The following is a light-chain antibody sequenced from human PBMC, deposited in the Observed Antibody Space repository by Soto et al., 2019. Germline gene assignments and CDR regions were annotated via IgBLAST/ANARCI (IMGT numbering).Light chain of an antibody. CDR1: SSNIKTHT. V-gene: IGLV1-44*01. J-gene: IGLJ3*02. Sequence: QSVLTQPPSACGTPGQRVTISCSGSSSNIKTHTVNWYQQLPGRAPKVLIFDNNQRPSGVPDRIAGSKSGTSASLTISGLQSEDEADYYCATWDDSLDGWVFGGGTKLTVL. CDR2: DNN. CDR3: ATWDDSLDGWV.